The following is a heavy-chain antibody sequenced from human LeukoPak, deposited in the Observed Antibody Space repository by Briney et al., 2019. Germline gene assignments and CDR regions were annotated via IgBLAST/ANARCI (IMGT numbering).Heavy chain of an antibody. J-gene: IGHJ4*02. D-gene: IGHD3-3*01. CDR3: ARQVDDFWSGYYYFDY. CDR1: GYSISSGYY. Sequence: SETLSLTCAVYGYSISSGYYWGWIRQPPGKGLEWIGSIYHSGSTYYNPSLKSRVTISVDTSKNQFSLKLSSVTAADTAAYYCARQVDDFWSGYYYFDYWGQGTLVTVSS. CDR2: IYHSGST. V-gene: IGHV4-38-2*01.